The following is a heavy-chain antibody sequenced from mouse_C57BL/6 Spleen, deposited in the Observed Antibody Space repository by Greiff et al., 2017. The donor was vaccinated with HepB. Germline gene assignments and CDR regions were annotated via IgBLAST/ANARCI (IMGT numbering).Heavy chain of an antibody. CDR1: GFTFSNYW. V-gene: IGHV6-3*01. Sequence: EVKVEESGGGLVQPGGSMKLSCVASGFTFSNYWMNWVRQSPEKGLEWVAQIRLKSDNYATHYAESVKGRFTISRDDSKSSVYLQMNNLRAEDTGIYYCTAHDYYGSSPFDYWGQGTTLTVSS. CDR2: IRLKSDNYAT. J-gene: IGHJ2*01. D-gene: IGHD1-1*01. CDR3: TAHDYYGSSPFDY.